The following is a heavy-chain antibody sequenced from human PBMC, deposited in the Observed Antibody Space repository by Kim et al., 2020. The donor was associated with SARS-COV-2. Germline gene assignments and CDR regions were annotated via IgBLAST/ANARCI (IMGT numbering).Heavy chain of an antibody. CDR3: ASSPIGEPMVRGVIMLFRKASGKPNPPNYYYYGMDV. CDR1: GGTFSSYA. J-gene: IGHJ6*02. V-gene: IGHV1-69*13. CDR2: IIPIFGTA. D-gene: IGHD3-10*01. Sequence: SVKVSCKASGGTFSSYAISWVRQAPGQGLEWMGGIIPIFGTANYAQKFQGRVTITADESTSTAYMELSSLRSEDTAVYYCASSPIGEPMVRGVIMLFRKASGKPNPPNYYYYGMDVWGQGTTVTVSS.